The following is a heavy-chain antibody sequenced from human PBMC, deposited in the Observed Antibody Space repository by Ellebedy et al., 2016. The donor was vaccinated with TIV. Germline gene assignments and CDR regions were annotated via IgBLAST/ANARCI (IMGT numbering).Heavy chain of an antibody. J-gene: IGHJ2*01. D-gene: IGHD3-16*01. CDR1: GYNFANYW. CDR3: VGLLGAGGYFDF. Sequence: PGGSLRLSCQGSGYNFANYWIGWVRQMPGKGLEWMGIVYPGDSNTYYSPSFQGQVTIPADKSISTACLQWSSLKASDTAMYYCVGLLGAGGYFDFWGRGTLVTVSS. CDR2: VYPGDSNT. V-gene: IGHV5-51*01.